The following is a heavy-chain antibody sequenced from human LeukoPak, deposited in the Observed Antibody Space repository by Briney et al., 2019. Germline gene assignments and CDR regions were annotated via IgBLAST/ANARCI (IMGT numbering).Heavy chain of an antibody. V-gene: IGHV3-73*01. Sequence: RGSLRLSCVASGFTFSGSPMHWVRQASGKGLEWVGRVRSKSNGYATAYAASVKGRFTISRDDSKNTAYLQMNSLKTEDTAIYYCTRINPTTGSYHDAFGIWGQGTMVTVSS. D-gene: IGHD3-16*02. CDR2: VRSKSNGYAT. J-gene: IGHJ3*02. CDR1: GFTFSGSP. CDR3: TRINPTTGSYHDAFGI.